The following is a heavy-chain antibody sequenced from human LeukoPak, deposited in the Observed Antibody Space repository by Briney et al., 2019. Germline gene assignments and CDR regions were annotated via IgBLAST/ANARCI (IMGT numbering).Heavy chain of an antibody. CDR1: GFTFSSYW. CDR2: IKQDGSEK. V-gene: IGHV3-7*01. CDR3: ARDHLGYSYGFHYYYYMDV. D-gene: IGHD5-18*01. J-gene: IGHJ6*03. Sequence: GGSLRLSCAASGFTFSSYWMSWVRQAPGKGPEWVANIKQDGSEKYYVDSVKGRFTISRDNAKNSLYLQMNSLRAEDTAVYYCARDHLGYSYGFHYYYYMDVWGQGTTVTVSS.